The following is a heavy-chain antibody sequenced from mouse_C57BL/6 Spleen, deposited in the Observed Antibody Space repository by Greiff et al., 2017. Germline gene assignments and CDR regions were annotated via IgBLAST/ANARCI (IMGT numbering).Heavy chain of an antibody. D-gene: IGHD1-1*01. CDR3: ARDKERSWFAY. CDR2: ISYDGSN. V-gene: IGHV3-6*01. Sequence: EVQVVESGPGLVKPSQSLSLTCSVTGYSITSGYYWNWIRQFPGNKLEWMGYISYDGSNNYNPSLKNRISITRDTSKNQFFLKLNSVTTEDTATYYCARDKERSWFAYWGQGTLVTVSA. J-gene: IGHJ3*01. CDR1: GYSITSGYY.